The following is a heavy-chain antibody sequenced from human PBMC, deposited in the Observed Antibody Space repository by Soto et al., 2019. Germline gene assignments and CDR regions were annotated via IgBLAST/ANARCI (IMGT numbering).Heavy chain of an antibody. CDR2: IHYSGTT. Sequence: PSETLSLTCRVSGDSISDTICYWGWIRQPPGKGLEWIGSIHYSGTTQFHPSLKTRVTISVDTSKNEFSLRLRSVTAADTAVYYCARHLKAVAAAIDYWGQGVQVTVAS. CDR1: GDSISDTICY. V-gene: IGHV4-39*01. D-gene: IGHD6-19*01. J-gene: IGHJ4*02. CDR3: ARHLKAVAAAIDY.